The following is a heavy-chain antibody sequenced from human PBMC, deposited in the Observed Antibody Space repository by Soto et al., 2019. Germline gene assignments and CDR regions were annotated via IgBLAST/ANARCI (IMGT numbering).Heavy chain of an antibody. CDR3: ARGALNWNPPNWFDP. J-gene: IGHJ5*02. Sequence: GASVKVSCKASGGTFSSYAISWVRQAPGQGLEWMGGIIPIFGTANYAQKFQGRVTITADESTSTAYMELSSLRSEDTAVYYCARGALNWNPPNWFDPWGQGTLVTAPQ. D-gene: IGHD1-20*01. CDR2: IIPIFGTA. CDR1: GGTFSSYA. V-gene: IGHV1-69*13.